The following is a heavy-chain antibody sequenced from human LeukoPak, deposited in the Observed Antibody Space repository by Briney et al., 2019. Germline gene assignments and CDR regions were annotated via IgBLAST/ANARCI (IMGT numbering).Heavy chain of an antibody. CDR1: GYSISRGYY. CDR3: ARLHSDYYDI. Sequence: PSETLSLTCGVSGYSISRGYYWGWIRQPPGKGVEWIGNIHHSGSIYYNPPLKSRATISVDTSKNQFSLKLSSVTGADTAVYYCARLHSDYYDIWGQGTMVTVSS. V-gene: IGHV4-38-2*01. J-gene: IGHJ3*02. CDR2: IHHSGSI. D-gene: IGHD1-26*01.